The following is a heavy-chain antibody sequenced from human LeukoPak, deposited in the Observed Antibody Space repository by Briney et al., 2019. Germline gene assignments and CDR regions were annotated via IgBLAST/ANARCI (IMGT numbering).Heavy chain of an antibody. CDR2: IYHSGAT. CDR3: ARGGQGIAAAGTGFFYGY. J-gene: IGHJ4*02. D-gene: IGHD6-13*01. Sequence: SDTLSLTCAVSGYSISSSNWWGWIRQPPGKGLEWIGFIYHSGATNYNPSLKSRVTISVDTSKNQFSLKLSSVTAADTAVYYCARGGQGIAAAGTGFFYGYWGQGTLVTVSS. V-gene: IGHV4-28*03. CDR1: GYSISSSNW.